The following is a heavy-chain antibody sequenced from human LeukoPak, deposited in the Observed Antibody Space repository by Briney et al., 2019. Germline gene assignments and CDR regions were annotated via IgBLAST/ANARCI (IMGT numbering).Heavy chain of an antibody. V-gene: IGHV4-59*08. J-gene: IGHJ5*02. D-gene: IGHD1-26*01. CDR2: IYYSGST. CDR1: GDSISSYY. Sequence: SETLSLTCTVSGDSISSYYWSWIRQPPGKGLEWIGYIYYSGSTNYNPSLKSRVTISVDTSKNQFSLKLSSVTAADTAVYYCARLIPNWELPTWFDPWGQGTLVTVSS. CDR3: ARLIPNWELPTWFDP.